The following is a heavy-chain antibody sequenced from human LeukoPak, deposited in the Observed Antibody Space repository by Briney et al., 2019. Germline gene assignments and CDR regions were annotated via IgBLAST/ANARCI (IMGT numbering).Heavy chain of an antibody. CDR1: GFTVSSNY. CDR2: ISGSGGST. Sequence: GGSLRLSCAASGFTVSSNYMSWVRQAPGKGLEWVSAISGSGGSTYYADSVKGRFTISRDNSKNTLYLQMNSLRAEDTAVYYCAKGLDGGNWNDAFDIWGQGTMVTVSS. J-gene: IGHJ3*02. D-gene: IGHD4-23*01. CDR3: AKGLDGGNWNDAFDI. V-gene: IGHV3-23*01.